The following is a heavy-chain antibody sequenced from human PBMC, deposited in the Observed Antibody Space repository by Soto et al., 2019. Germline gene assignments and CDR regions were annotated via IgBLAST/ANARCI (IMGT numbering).Heavy chain of an antibody. J-gene: IGHJ4*02. CDR2: IIPIFGTA. V-gene: IGHV1-69*13. CDR3: ARDMDYYDSSGGFDY. CDR1: GGTFSSYA. D-gene: IGHD3-22*01. Sequence: SVKVSCKASGGTFSSYAISWVRQAPGQGLEWMGGIIPIFGTANYAQKFQGRVTITADESTSTAYMELSSLRSEDTAVYYCARDMDYYDSSGGFDYWGQGTLVTVSS.